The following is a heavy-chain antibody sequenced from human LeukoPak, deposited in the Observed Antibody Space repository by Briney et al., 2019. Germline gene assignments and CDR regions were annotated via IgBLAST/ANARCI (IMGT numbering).Heavy chain of an antibody. D-gene: IGHD5-12*01. CDR3: AAGPMSGYAPYNWFDP. Sequence: ASVKVSCKVSGHSFAQLSMHWVRQALGKGPEWMGGFDPGDGERIYEQKFQGRVTMTEDTSTDTAYMKLSNLRSDDTAVYYCAAGPMSGYAPYNWFDPWGQGTLVTVSS. J-gene: IGHJ5*02. V-gene: IGHV1-24*01. CDR2: FDPGDGER. CDR1: GHSFAQLS.